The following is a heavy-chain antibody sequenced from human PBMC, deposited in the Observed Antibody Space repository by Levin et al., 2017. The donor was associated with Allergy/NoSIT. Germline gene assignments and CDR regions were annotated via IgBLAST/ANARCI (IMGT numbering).Heavy chain of an antibody. D-gene: IGHD3-10*01. CDR2: IKSKTDGGTT. V-gene: IGHV3-15*01. J-gene: IGHJ4*02. CDR1: GFTFSNAW. CDR3: TTQDLWFGELLYYDY. Sequence: SCAASGFTFSNAWMSWVRQAPGKGLEWVGRIKSKTDGGTTDYAAPVKGRFTISRDDSKNTLYLQMNSLKTEDTAVYYCTTQDLWFGELLYYDYWGQGTLVTVSS.